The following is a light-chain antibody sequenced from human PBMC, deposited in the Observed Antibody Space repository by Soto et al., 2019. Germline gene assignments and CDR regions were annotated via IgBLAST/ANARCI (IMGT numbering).Light chain of an antibody. CDR2: HAS. J-gene: IGKJ1*01. Sequence: MTQSPSTLSASVGDRVTITCRASQSINSLLAWYQQKPGQAPRLLIYHASARATGIPARFSGSGSGTEFTLTISGLQSEDFAVYYCQQYNNWPPWTFGQGTKVEIK. V-gene: IGKV3-15*01. CDR3: QQYNNWPPWT. CDR1: QSINSL.